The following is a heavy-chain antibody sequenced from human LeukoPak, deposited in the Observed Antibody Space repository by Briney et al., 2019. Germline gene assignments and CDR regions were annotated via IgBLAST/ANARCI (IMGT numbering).Heavy chain of an antibody. D-gene: IGHD5-24*01. V-gene: IGHV1-18*01. CDR3: ARGKRWLQQFDY. CDR1: GYIFTNYG. J-gene: IGHJ4*02. CDR2: ISAYNGNT. Sequence: ASVKVSCKASGYIFTNYGISWVRQAPGQGLEWMGWISAYNGNTNYAQKFQGRVTMTTDTSTSTAYMELSSLRSEDTAVYYCARGKRWLQQFDYWGQGTLVTVSS.